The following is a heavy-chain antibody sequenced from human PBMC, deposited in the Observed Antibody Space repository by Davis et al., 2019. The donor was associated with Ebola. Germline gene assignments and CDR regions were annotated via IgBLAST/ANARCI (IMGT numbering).Heavy chain of an antibody. CDR3: ARDRGEYSYGHHDAFDV. CDR2: ISSGSSYI. CDR1: GFTFSTYS. Sequence: GESLKISCAASGFTFSTYSMNWVRQAPGKGLEWVSSISSGSSYIYYADSVKGRFTISRDNAKNSLYLQMNSLRAEDTAVYYCARDRGEYSYGHHDAFDVWGQGTMVTVSS. J-gene: IGHJ3*01. V-gene: IGHV3-21*01. D-gene: IGHD5-18*01.